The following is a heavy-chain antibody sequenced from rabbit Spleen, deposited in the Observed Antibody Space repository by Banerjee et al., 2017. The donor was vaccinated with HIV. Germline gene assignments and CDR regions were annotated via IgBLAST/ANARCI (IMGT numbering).Heavy chain of an antibody. J-gene: IGHJ2*01. Sequence: QSLEEYGGDLVKPGASLTLTCKASGFTISSSYWVCWVRQAPGKGLEWIACIYAGSSGSAWYASWVNGRFTISKTSSTTVTLQMTSLTAADTATYFCARNYVNAFDPWGPGTLVTVS. CDR3: ARNYVNAFDP. V-gene: IGHV1S40*01. CDR2: IYAGSSGSA. CDR1: GFTISSSYW. D-gene: IGHD1-1*01.